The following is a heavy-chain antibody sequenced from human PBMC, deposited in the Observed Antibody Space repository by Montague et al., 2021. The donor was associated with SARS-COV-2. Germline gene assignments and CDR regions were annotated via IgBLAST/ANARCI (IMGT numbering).Heavy chain of an antibody. CDR3: VSQLVPRWYAFDI. V-gene: IGHV3-33*01. CDR1: GFTFSSYG. D-gene: IGHD5-18*01. CDR2: IWYDGSNK. J-gene: IGHJ3*02. Sequence: SLRLSCAASGFTFSSYGMHWVRQAPGKGLEWVAVIWYDGSNKYYADSVKGRFTISRDNSKNTLYLQMNSLRAEDTAVYYCVSQLVPRWYAFDIWGQGTMVTVSS.